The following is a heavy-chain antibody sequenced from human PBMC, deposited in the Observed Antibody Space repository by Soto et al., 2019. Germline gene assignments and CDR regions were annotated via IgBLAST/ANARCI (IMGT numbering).Heavy chain of an antibody. V-gene: IGHV4-59*08. D-gene: IGHD3-3*01. Sequence: PSETLSLTCTVSGGSISSYYWSWIRQPPGKGLEWIGYIYYSGSTNYNPSLKSRVTISVDTSKNQFSLKLSSVTAADTAVYYCARHWPKRITIFGVARSQWWFDPWGQGTLVTVSS. CDR1: GGSISSYY. J-gene: IGHJ5*02. CDR2: IYYSGST. CDR3: ARHWPKRITIFGVARSQWWFDP.